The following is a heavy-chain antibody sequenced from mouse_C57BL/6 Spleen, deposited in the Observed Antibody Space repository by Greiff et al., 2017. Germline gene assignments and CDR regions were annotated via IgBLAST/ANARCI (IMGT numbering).Heavy chain of an antibody. Sequence: EVQLVESGGDLVKPGGSLKLSCAASGFTFSSYGMSWVRQTPDKRLEWVATISSGGSYTYYPDSVKGRFTISRDNAKNTLYLQMSSLKSEDTAMYYCARHHITTVVAHWYCDVWGTGTTVTVSS. D-gene: IGHD1-1*01. CDR1: GFTFSSYG. CDR2: ISSGGSYT. J-gene: IGHJ1*03. V-gene: IGHV5-6*01. CDR3: ARHHITTVVAHWYCDV.